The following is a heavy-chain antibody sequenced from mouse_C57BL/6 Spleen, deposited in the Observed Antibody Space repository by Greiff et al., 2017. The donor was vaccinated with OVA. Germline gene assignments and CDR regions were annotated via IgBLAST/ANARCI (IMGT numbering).Heavy chain of an antibody. J-gene: IGHJ1*03. D-gene: IGHD1-3*01. CDR1: GYAFSSSW. Sequence: QVHVKQSGPELVKPGASVKISCKASGYAFSSSWMNWVKQRPGQGLEWIGRIYPGDGDTNYNGKFKGKATLTADKSSSTAYMQLSRLTSEDSAVYCWTSSGGYWYFYVWGTGATVTVSS. V-gene: IGHV1-82*01. CDR2: IYPGDGDT. CDR3: TSSGGYWYFYV.